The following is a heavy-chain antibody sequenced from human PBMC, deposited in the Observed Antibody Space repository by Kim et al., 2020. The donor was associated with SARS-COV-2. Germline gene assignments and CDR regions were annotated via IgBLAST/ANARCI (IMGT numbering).Heavy chain of an antibody. CDR2: ISYDGSNK. CDR3: ARDSSRLRWYTGVGDY. D-gene: IGHD4-17*01. V-gene: IGHV3-30*04. J-gene: IGHJ4*02. Sequence: GGSLRLSCAASGFTFSSYAMHWVRQAPGKGLEWVAVISYDGSNKYYADSVKGRFTISRDNSKNTLYLQMNSLRAEDTAVYYCARDSSRLRWYTGVGDYWGQGTLVTVSS. CDR1: GFTFSSYA.